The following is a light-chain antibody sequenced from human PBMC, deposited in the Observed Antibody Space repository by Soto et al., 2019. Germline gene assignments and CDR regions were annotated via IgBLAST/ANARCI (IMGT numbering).Light chain of an antibody. V-gene: IGKV3-20*01. Sequence: ELVLKQSPGTLSFSPWERATLSCRASQSVSSNLAWYQHKPGQGPRLLIYGAFTRATGIPDRFSGSGSGTDFTLTISRLEPEDFAVYYCQQHETLITFGQGTRLEIK. CDR3: QQHETLIT. CDR1: QSVSSN. CDR2: GAF. J-gene: IGKJ5*01.